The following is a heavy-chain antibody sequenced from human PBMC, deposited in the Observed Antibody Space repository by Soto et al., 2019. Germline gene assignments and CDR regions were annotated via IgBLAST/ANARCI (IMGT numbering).Heavy chain of an antibody. Sequence: GGSLRLSCAASGFTFDDYTMHWVRQAPGKGLEWVSLISWDGGSTYYADSVKGRFTISRDNSRNSLYLQMNSLRTEDTALYYCAKALAALGYYYGMDVWGQGTTVTVSS. CDR3: AKALAALGYYYGMDV. V-gene: IGHV3-43*01. CDR2: ISWDGGST. J-gene: IGHJ6*02. CDR1: GFTFDDYT. D-gene: IGHD6-6*01.